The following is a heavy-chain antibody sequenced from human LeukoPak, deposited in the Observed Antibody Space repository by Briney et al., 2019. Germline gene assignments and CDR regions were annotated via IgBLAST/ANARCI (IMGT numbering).Heavy chain of an antibody. J-gene: IGHJ4*02. V-gene: IGHV1-2*02. CDR2: INPNSGGT. Sequence: ASVKVSCKASGYTFTGYYMHWGRQAPGQGLEWMGWINPNSGGTNYAQKFQGRVTMTRDTSISTAYMELSRLRSDDTAVYYCARVLVAVAGYYFDYWGQGTLVTVSS. CDR3: ARVLVAVAGYYFDY. D-gene: IGHD6-19*01. CDR1: GYTFTGYY.